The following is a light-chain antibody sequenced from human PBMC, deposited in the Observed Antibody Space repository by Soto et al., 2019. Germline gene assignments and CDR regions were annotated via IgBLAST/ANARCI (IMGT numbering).Light chain of an antibody. CDR3: QQYGSSALT. J-gene: IGKJ4*01. CDR1: QSVSSGK. Sequence: EIVLTQSPGTVSLSPGERATLSCRASQSVSSGKLAWYQQKRGQAPRLLIYGASSRATGIPDRFSGSGSGTDFTLTISRLEPEDFXVXXCQQYGSSALTFGGGTKVEIK. V-gene: IGKV3-20*01. CDR2: GAS.